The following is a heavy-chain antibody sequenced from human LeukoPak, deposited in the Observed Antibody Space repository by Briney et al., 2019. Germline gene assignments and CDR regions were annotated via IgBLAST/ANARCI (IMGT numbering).Heavy chain of an antibody. J-gene: IGHJ4*02. D-gene: IGHD6-19*01. CDR1: GGHIDSFF. Sequence: KTSETLSLTCTVSGGHIDSFFWNWIRQPPGKGLEWIGYIDNSGSTKYSPSLESRITMSRDTSKKQFSLKLTSVTAADTAMYYCASGAGWLIDYWGQGTLVSVSS. CDR3: ASGAGWLIDY. V-gene: IGHV4-4*08. CDR2: IDNSGST.